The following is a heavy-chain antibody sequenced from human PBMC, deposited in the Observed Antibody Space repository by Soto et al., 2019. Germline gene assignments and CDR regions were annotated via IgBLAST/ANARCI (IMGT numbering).Heavy chain of an antibody. CDR2: INPNSGGT. J-gene: IGHJ6*02. D-gene: IGHD3-3*01. CDR1: GYTFTGYY. Sequence: WASVKVSCKASGYTFTGYYMHWVRQAPGQGLGWMGWINPNSGGTNYAQKFQGRVTMTRDTSISTAYMELSRLRSDDTAVYYCARDHYYDFWSGYPLGNYYYGMDVWGQGTTVTVSS. V-gene: IGHV1-2*02. CDR3: ARDHYYDFWSGYPLGNYYYGMDV.